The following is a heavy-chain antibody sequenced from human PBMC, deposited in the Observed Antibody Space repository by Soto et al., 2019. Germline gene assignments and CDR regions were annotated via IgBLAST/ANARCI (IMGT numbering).Heavy chain of an antibody. J-gene: IGHJ4*02. CDR1: GYSISSGCF. CDR2: MYHDGNT. CDR3: ARESYSGYHSYYY. D-gene: IGHD5-12*01. V-gene: IGHV4-38-2*02. Sequence: SETLSLTCAVSGYSISSGCFWGWIRQPPGKGLEWIANMYHDGNTHCNPSLKSRVTMSVDTSKNQFSLQLNSVTAADTAVYYCARESYSGYHSYYYCGRGIRGPVSS.